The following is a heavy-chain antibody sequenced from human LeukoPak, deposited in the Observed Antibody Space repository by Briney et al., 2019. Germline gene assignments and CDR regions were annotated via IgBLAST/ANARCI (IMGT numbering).Heavy chain of an antibody. D-gene: IGHD2/OR15-2a*01. CDR1: GFSFSTYD. CDR3: ARGGYFSFDY. Sequence: PGGSLRLSCVTSGFSFSTYDMSWVRQAPGKGLEWFSGITANTRGSITYYADSVKGRFTISRDSSKDTLYLQMNSLRAEDTAVYFCARGGYFSFDYWGQGTLVTVSS. CDR2: ITANTRGSIT. J-gene: IGHJ4*02. V-gene: IGHV3-23*01.